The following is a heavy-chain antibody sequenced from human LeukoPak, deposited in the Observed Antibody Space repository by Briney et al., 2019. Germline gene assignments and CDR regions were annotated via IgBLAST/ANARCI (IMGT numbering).Heavy chain of an antibody. CDR1: GYTFTSYY. J-gene: IGHJ4*02. CDR2: ISPTGGTT. D-gene: IGHD2/OR15-2a*01. CDR3: AREMRSSKALDY. Sequence: ASVKVSCKASGYTFTSYYMHWVRQAPGQGLEWMGMISPTGGTTRFSQKYQGRITMTRDMSTSTVYMDLSSLRSEDTAVYYCAREMRSSKALDYWGQGTLVTVSS. V-gene: IGHV1-46*01.